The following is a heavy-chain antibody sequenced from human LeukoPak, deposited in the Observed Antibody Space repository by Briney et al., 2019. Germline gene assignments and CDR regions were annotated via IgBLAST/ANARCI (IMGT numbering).Heavy chain of an antibody. J-gene: IGHJ5*02. CDR3: AMNGQSGFSFDP. D-gene: IGHD1-26*01. Sequence: SETLSLTCAVYGGSFSGYYWSWIRQPPGKGLEWIGEINHSGSTNYNPSLKSRVIISVDTSKNQFSLKLSSVTAADTAVYHCAMNGQSGFSFDPWGRGTLVTVSS. V-gene: IGHV4-34*01. CDR2: INHSGST. CDR1: GGSFSGYY.